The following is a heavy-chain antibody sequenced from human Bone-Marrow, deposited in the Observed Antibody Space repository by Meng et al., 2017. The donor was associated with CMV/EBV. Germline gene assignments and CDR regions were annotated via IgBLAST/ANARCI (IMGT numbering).Heavy chain of an antibody. CDR1: RFTFSSYG. CDR2: IWYDGSNK. V-gene: IGHV3-33*08. Sequence: SLKISCAASRFTFSSYGMHWVRQAPGKGLEWVAVIWYDGSNKYYADSVKGRFTISRDNSKNTLYLQMNSLRAEDTAVYYCAREITIFGVVIMRYDAFDIWGQGTMVTVSS. CDR3: AREITIFGVVIMRYDAFDI. J-gene: IGHJ3*02. D-gene: IGHD3-3*01.